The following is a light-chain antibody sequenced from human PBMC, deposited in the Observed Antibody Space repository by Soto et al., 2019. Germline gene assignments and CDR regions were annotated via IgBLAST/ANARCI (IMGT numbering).Light chain of an antibody. CDR2: ANS. CDR3: QSYDSSLSAWV. CDR1: SSNIGAGYD. J-gene: IGLJ3*02. Sequence: QSVLTQPPSASGAPGQRVTISCTESSSNIGAGYDVHWYQQLPGTAPKLLIYANSNRPSGVPDRFSGSKSGTSASLAITGLQAEDEADYYCQSYDSSLSAWVFGGGTQLTVL. V-gene: IGLV1-40*01.